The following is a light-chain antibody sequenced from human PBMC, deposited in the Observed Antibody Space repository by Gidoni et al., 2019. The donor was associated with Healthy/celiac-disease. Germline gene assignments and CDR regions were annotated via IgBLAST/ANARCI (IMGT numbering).Light chain of an antibody. Sequence: QSVLTQPPSASGPPGPGVTTPCSGSSSNIGSNYVYWYQQIPGTAPKLLIDRNNQRPSGVPDRFSGSKSGTSASRAISGLRSEDEADYYCAAWEDSLSGRVFGGGTKLTVL. J-gene: IGLJ3*02. CDR3: AAWEDSLSGRV. CDR2: RNN. CDR1: SSNIGSNY. V-gene: IGLV1-47*01.